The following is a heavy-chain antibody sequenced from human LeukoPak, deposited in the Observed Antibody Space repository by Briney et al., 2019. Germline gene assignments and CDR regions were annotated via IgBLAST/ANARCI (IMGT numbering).Heavy chain of an antibody. V-gene: IGHV4-59*01. CDR1: GGSISSYY. J-gene: IGHJ4*02. D-gene: IGHD6-19*01. CDR2: IYYSGST. CDR3: ARAPRGSGWSSYYFDY. Sequence: PSETLSLTCTVSGGSISSYYWSWIRQPPGKGLEWIGYIYYSGSTNYNPSLKSRVTISVDTSKNQFSLKLSSVTAADTAVYYCARAPRGSGWSSYYFDYWGQGTLVTVSS.